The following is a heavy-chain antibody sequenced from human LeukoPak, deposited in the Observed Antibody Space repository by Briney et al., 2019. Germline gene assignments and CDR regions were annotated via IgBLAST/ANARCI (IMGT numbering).Heavy chain of an antibody. V-gene: IGHV4-31*03. Sequence: SETLSLTCTVSRSSISSGAYYWSWIRQHPGKGLEWLGYIYHSGSTYYNPSLESRISISLDTSKNQFSLKLSSVTAADTAVYYCARSSSSPRLDYWGQGTLVTVSS. CDR1: RSSISSGAYY. J-gene: IGHJ4*02. CDR2: IYHSGST. D-gene: IGHD6-6*01. CDR3: ARSSSSPRLDY.